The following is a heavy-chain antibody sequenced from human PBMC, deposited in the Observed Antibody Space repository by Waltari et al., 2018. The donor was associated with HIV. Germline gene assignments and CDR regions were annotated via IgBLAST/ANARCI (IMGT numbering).Heavy chain of an antibody. CDR2: IYYSGST. CDR1: GGSISSGGYY. D-gene: IGHD3-3*01. J-gene: IGHJ6*02. V-gene: IGHV4-31*03. Sequence: QVQLQESGPGLVKPSQTLSLTCTVSGGSISSGGYYWSWIRQHPGKGLEWIGYIYYSGSTYYNPALKGRVTLSVDTSKNQFSLKLSAVTAADTAVYYCARDHATIFGGGGRDYGMDVWGQGTTVTVSS. CDR3: ARDHATIFGGGGRDYGMDV.